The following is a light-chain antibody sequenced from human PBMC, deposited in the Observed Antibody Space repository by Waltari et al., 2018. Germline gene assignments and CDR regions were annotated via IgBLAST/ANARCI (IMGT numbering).Light chain of an antibody. CDR1: QSVSSY. CDR3: QQRSNWPPLT. V-gene: IGKV3-11*01. CDR2: DAS. Sequence: IVLTHSPATLSSSPGERATLSCRASQSVSSYLARYQQKPGQAPRLLIYDASNRATGIPARFSGSGSGTDCTLTISSLEPEDFAVYYCQQRSNWPPLTFGGGTKVEIK. J-gene: IGKJ4*01.